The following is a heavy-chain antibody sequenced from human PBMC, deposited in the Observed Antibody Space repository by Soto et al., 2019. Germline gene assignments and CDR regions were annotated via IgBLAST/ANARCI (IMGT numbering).Heavy chain of an antibody. Sequence: SETLSLTCTVSGGSMRGYYLSWIRLPPGKPMEWIGYVHDSWGAAYNPSLRSRVAISLDTSKSQFSLSLTSVSATDTAMYYCVRQGYGPLHGLVDVWGQGTTVTVSS. CDR1: GGSMRGYY. D-gene: IGHD5-18*01. J-gene: IGHJ6*02. CDR2: VHDSWGA. CDR3: VRQGYGPLHGLVDV. V-gene: IGHV4-59*08.